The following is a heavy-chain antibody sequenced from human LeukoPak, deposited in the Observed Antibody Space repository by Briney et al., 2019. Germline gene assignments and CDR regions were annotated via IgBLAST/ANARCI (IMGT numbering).Heavy chain of an antibody. D-gene: IGHD3-9*01. CDR3: ARDSPSVLRYFDWLLVEKAFDI. J-gene: IGHJ3*02. Sequence: ASVKVSCKASGYTFTSYGISWARQAPGQGLEWMGWISAYNGNTNYAQKLQGRVTMTTDTSTSTAYMELRSLRSDDTAVYYCARDSPSVLRYFDWLLVEKAFDIWGQGTMVTVSS. V-gene: IGHV1-18*01. CDR1: GYTFTSYG. CDR2: ISAYNGNT.